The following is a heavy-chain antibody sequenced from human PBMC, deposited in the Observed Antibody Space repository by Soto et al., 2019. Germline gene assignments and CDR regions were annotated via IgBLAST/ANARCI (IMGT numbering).Heavy chain of an antibody. CDR1: GGSMISYY. Sequence: SETLSLTCTVSGGSMISYYWSWIRQPPGRGLEWIGFIYYAGSTKYNPSLNSRVTISVDTSKNQFSLKLSSVTAADTAVYYCARHWSLSSSWYNLAYYYYYAMDVWGQGTTVT. V-gene: IGHV4-59*08. J-gene: IGHJ6*02. CDR2: IYYAGST. D-gene: IGHD6-13*01. CDR3: ARHWSLSSSWYNLAYYYYYAMDV.